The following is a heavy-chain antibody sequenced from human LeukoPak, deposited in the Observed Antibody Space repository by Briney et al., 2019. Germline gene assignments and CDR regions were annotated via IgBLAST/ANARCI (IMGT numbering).Heavy chain of an antibody. CDR3: ARSNHYYGSGSGDAYDI. J-gene: IGHJ3*02. Sequence: ASVKVSCKASGYTFTDYYMHWVRQAPGQGLEWMGWIIPNSGASNYAQKFQGSVTMTRDTSISTAYMDLSRLRSDDTAVYYCARSNHYYGSGSGDAYDIWGQGTVVTVSS. D-gene: IGHD3-10*01. V-gene: IGHV1-2*02. CDR1: GYTFTDYY. CDR2: IIPNSGAS.